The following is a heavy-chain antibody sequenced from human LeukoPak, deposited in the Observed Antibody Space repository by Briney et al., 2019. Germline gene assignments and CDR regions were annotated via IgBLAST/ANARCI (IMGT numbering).Heavy chain of an antibody. J-gene: IGHJ4*02. CDR2: IYYSGST. D-gene: IGHD6-6*01. CDR3: ARRVSSSSGPPFDY. CDR1: GGSISSSSYY. V-gene: IGHV4-39*01. Sequence: SETLSLTCTVSGGSISSSSYYWGWIRQPPGKGLEWIGSIYYSGSTYYNPSPKSRDTISVDTSKNQFSLKLSSVTAADTAVYYCARRVSSSSGPPFDYWGQGTLVTVSS.